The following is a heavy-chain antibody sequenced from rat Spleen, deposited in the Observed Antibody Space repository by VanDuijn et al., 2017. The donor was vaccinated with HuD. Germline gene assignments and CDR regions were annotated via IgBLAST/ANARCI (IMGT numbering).Heavy chain of an antibody. CDR2: MWRSGST. V-gene: IGHV2S63*01. D-gene: IGHD5-1*01. CDR1: GFSLTDYS. CDR3: TRAPGKGYVMDA. Sequence: VQLKESGPGLVQPSQTLSLTCTVSGFSLTDYSVHWIRQPPGKGLEWMGVMWRSGSTEYNSGLKSRLSISRDTSKSQVFLKMNSLQNEDTAIYYCTRAPGKGYVMDAWGQGTAVTVSS. J-gene: IGHJ4*01.